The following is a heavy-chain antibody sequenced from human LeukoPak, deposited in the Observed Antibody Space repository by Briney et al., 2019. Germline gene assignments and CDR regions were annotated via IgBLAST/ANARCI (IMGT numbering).Heavy chain of an antibody. CDR3: AGRVYYYDSSGYRLDAFDI. Sequence: VASVKVSCKASGGTFSSYAISWVRQAPGQGLEWMGGIIPIFGTANYAQKFQGRVTITTDESTSTAYMELSSLRSEDTAVYYCAGRVYYYDSSGYRLDAFDIWGQGTMVTVSS. CDR2: IIPIFGTA. D-gene: IGHD3-22*01. J-gene: IGHJ3*02. V-gene: IGHV1-69*05. CDR1: GGTFSSYA.